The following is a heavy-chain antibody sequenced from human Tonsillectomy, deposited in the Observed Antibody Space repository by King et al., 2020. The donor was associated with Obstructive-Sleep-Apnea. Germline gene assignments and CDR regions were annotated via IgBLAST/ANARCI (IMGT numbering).Heavy chain of an antibody. D-gene: IGHD5-24*01. Sequence: QLQESGPGLVKPSGTLSLTCAVSGGSISSSNWWRWVRQPPGKGLEWIGEIYHSGSTNYNPSLKSRVTISVDKSKNEFSLKLSSVTAADTAVYYCARDRGVRDGYKLLDYWGQGTLVTVSS. J-gene: IGHJ4*02. CDR1: GGSISSSNW. CDR3: ARDRGVRDGYKLLDY. V-gene: IGHV4-4*02. CDR2: IYHSGST.